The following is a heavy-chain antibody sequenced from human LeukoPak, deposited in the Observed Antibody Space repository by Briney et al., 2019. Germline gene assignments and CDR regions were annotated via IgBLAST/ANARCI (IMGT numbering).Heavy chain of an antibody. CDR3: AIDPMTPLTTVDSD. J-gene: IGHJ4*02. V-gene: IGHV3-74*01. CDR2: INSDGRSK. D-gene: IGHD4-17*01. CDR1: GFTFSSYW. Sequence: GGTLRLSCAASGFTFSSYWMHWVRQAPGKGLVWVSRINSDGRSKSYADSGRGRFSISRDNAKNTLYLQMNSLRAEGTAVYYCAIDPMTPLTTVDSDWGQGTLVTVSS.